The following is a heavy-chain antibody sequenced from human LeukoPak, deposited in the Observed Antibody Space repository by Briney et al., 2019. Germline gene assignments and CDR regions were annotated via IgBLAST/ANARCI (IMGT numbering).Heavy chain of an antibody. CDR3: AGLWFGELLPFDP. Sequence: GRSLRLSCAASGFTFSSYEMNWGREAPGKGLEWVSYISSSGSTIYSADSVNGRFTISRDNAKNSLYLQMNSLRAEDTAVYYCAGLWFGELLPFDPWGQGTLVTVSS. D-gene: IGHD3-10*01. V-gene: IGHV3-48*03. CDR2: ISSSGSTI. CDR1: GFTFSSYE. J-gene: IGHJ5*02.